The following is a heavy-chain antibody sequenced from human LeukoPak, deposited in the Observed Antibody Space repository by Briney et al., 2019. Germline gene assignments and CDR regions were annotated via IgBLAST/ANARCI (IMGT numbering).Heavy chain of an antibody. CDR3: ARGAIVVPAATSSMDV. V-gene: IGHV1-46*01. CDR1: GYTFTSYY. CDR2: INPSGGST. J-gene: IGHJ6*03. D-gene: IGHD2-2*01. Sequence: ASVTVSCKASGYTFTSYYMHWVRQAPGQGLEWMGIINPSGGSTSYAQKFQGRVTMTRDMSTSTVYMELSSLRSEDTAVYYCARGAIVVPAATSSMDVWGKGTTVTVSS.